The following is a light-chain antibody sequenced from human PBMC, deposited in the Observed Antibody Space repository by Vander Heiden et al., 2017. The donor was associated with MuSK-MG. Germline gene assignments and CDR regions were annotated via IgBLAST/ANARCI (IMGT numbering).Light chain of an antibody. CDR1: QSVSSW. Sequence: EMELTQCQSTQSAYVGDRGTITWRASQSVSSWLAWYQQKPGRAPKLLIFKASILQSGVPSRYSGSGSGTAFTLTISSLPPDDFATYYCQHDNSSPCTFGQGTKLDFK. J-gene: IGKJ2*02. V-gene: IGKV1-5*03. CDR3: QHDNSSPCT. CDR2: KAS.